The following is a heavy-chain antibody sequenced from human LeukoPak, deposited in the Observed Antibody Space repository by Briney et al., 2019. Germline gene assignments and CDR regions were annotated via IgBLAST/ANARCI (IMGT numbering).Heavy chain of an antibody. Sequence: GGSLRLSCAASGFTFSSYGMHWVRQAPGKGLEWVAVISYDGSNKYYADSVKGRFTISRDNSKNTLYLQMNSLRAEDTAVYYCATTILQTMTTVTTGDYWGQGTLVTVSS. J-gene: IGHJ4*02. CDR1: GFTFSSYG. CDR3: ATTILQTMTTVTTGDY. CDR2: ISYDGSNK. D-gene: IGHD4-17*01. V-gene: IGHV3-30*03.